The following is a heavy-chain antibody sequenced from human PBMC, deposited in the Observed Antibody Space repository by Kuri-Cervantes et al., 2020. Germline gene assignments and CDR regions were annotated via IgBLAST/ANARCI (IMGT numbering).Heavy chain of an antibody. D-gene: IGHD6-13*01. Sequence: ESLKISCTVSGGSISSSSYYWGWIRQPPGKGLEWIGEIYHSGSTNYNPSLKSRVTISVDKSKNQFSLKLSSVTAADTAVYYCARGDSSWLGYYYYYMDVWGKGTTVTVSS. CDR1: GGSISSSSYY. J-gene: IGHJ6*03. V-gene: IGHV4-39*07. CDR3: ARGDSSWLGYYYYYMDV. CDR2: IYHSGST.